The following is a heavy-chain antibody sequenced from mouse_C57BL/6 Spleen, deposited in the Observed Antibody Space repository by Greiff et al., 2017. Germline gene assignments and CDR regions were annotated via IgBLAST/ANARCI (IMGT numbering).Heavy chain of an antibody. Sequence: EVKVVESGGGLVQPGESLKLSCESNEYEFPSHDMSWVRKTPEKRLELVAAINSDGGSTYYPDTMERRFIISRDNTKKTLYLQMSSLRAEDTALYYCARGGYDWYFDVWGTGTTVTVSS. CDR1: EYEFPSHD. V-gene: IGHV5-2*01. J-gene: IGHJ1*03. CDR2: INSDGGST. CDR3: ARGGYDWYFDV. D-gene: IGHD2-2*01.